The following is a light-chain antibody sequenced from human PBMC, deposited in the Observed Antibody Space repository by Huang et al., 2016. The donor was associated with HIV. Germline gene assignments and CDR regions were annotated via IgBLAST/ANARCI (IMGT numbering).Light chain of an antibody. CDR3: QQYYSTPWT. CDR1: QGISNS. CDR2: AAS. Sequence: DIQMTPSPSSLSASVGDRVTITCRASQGISNSLAWYQQKPGNAPKRLLYAASRLKKGVPARFSGSESGTDYTLTISSLQPEDFATYYCQQYYSTPWTFGQGTKVDIK. V-gene: IGKV1-NL1*01. J-gene: IGKJ1*01.